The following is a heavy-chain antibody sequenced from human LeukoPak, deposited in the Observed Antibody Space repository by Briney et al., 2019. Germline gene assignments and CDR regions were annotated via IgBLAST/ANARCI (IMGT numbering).Heavy chain of an antibody. D-gene: IGHD3-10*02. V-gene: IGHV3-11*01. CDR1: GFTFSDYY. CDR3: AKEYLVRGVIIAKAFDI. J-gene: IGHJ3*02. Sequence: GGSLRLSCAASGFTFSDYYMSWIRQAPGKGLEWVSYISSSGSTIYYADSVKGRFTISRDNAKNSLYLQMNSLRAEDTALYYCAKEYLVRGVIIAKAFDIWGQGTMVTVSS. CDR2: ISSSGSTI.